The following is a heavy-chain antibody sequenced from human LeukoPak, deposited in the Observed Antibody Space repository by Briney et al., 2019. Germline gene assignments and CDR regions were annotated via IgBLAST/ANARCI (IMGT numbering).Heavy chain of an antibody. J-gene: IGHJ6*03. V-gene: IGHV4-39*01. CDR2: IYYSGST. CDR3: ATGPLVRGTYYYYYMDV. Sequence: PSETLSLTCTVSGGSISSSSYYWGWIRQPPGKGLEWIGSIYYSGSTYYNPSLKSRVTISVDTSKNQFSLKLSSATAADTAVYYCATGPLVRGTYYYYYMDVGGKGTTVPVSS. D-gene: IGHD1-1*01. CDR1: GGSISSSSYY.